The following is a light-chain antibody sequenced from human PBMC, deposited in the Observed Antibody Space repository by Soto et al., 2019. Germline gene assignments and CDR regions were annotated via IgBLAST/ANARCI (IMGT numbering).Light chain of an antibody. Sequence: QAVVTQEPSFSVSPGGTVTLTCALSSGSVSSTYFPSWYQQTPGQAPRTLIYNTNARSSGVPERFSGSILGKKAALTITGAQADDESDYYCALYMGTGIWVFGGGTKLTVL. CDR2: NTN. CDR3: ALYMGTGIWV. J-gene: IGLJ3*02. CDR1: SGSVSSTYF. V-gene: IGLV8-61*01.